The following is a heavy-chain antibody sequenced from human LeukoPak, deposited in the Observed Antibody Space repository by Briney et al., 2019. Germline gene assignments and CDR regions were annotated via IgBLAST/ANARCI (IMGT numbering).Heavy chain of an antibody. Sequence: KTSETLSLTCAVYGGSFSGYYWSWIRQPPGKGLEWIGEISHSGSPNYNPSLKSRVTISVDTSKNQFSLKLSSVTAADTAVYYCARDRRTPHAFDIWGQGTMVTVSS. V-gene: IGHV4-34*01. J-gene: IGHJ3*02. CDR1: GGSFSGYY. D-gene: IGHD2-2*01. CDR2: ISHSGSP. CDR3: ARDRRTPHAFDI.